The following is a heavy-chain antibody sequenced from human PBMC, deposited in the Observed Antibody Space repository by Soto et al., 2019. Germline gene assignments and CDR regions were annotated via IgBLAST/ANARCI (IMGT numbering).Heavy chain of an antibody. V-gene: IGHV1-46*01. J-gene: IGHJ6*02. Sequence: QVQLIQSGAEVRKPGASVKVSCKASGDSFTNYYFHWVRQAPGQSLELMGIINSSGGSPTYAQKFLGRVTMTRDTSTSTVYMELSSLKSEDTAVYYCAGERNYDFWSGYSSYGMDVWGQGTTVSVSS. CDR2: INSSGGSP. CDR3: AGERNYDFWSGYSSYGMDV. D-gene: IGHD3-3*01. CDR1: GDSFTNYY.